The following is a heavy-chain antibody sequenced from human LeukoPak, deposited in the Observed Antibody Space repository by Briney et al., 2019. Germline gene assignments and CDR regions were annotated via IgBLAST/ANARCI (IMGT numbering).Heavy chain of an antibody. D-gene: IGHD3/OR15-3a*01. Sequence: SETLSLTCTVSGVSISSSNSYWGWIRQPPGKGLEWSGSIYYTGNTYYNASLKSRVTISIDTSKNQISLRLTSVTATDTAMYYCARQTGSGLFTLPGGQGTLVTVSS. CDR3: ARQTGSGLFTLP. J-gene: IGHJ4*02. CDR1: GVSISSSNSY. CDR2: IYYTGNT. V-gene: IGHV4-39*01.